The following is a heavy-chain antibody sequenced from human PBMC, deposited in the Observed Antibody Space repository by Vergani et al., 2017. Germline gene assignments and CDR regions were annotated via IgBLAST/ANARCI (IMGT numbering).Heavy chain of an antibody. CDR2: IYSTGST. CDR3: ARVMYRDEASTGYRLEGMDI. Sequence: QVQLEESGPELVKPSETLSLTCTVSGGSFNTYYWSWIRQSPGKGLEWIGYIYSTGSTNYNPSLNSRVTMSVDTSKNQFSLKLRSVTAADTAVYFCARVMYRDEASTGYRLEGMDIWGQGTTVTISS. V-gene: IGHV4-59*13. D-gene: IGHD3-9*01. J-gene: IGHJ6*02. CDR1: GGSFNTYY.